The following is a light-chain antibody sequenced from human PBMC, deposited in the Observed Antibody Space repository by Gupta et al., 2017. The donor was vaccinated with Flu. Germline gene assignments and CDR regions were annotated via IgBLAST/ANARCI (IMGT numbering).Light chain of an antibody. J-gene: IGKJ2*01. CDR3: QQVNRYPYT. Sequence: DIQMTQSPSTLSASVGDRVTITCRASQNVNSWLAWYQQKPGKAPNLLIYKASSLQSGVPSRFSGSGSGTEFTLTISSLQPDDFATYYCQQVNRYPYTFGQGTKLEIK. CDR1: QNVNSW. V-gene: IGKV1-5*03. CDR2: KAS.